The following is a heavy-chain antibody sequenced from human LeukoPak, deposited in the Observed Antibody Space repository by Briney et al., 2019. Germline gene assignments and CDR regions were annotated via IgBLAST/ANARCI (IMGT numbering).Heavy chain of an antibody. D-gene: IGHD3-22*01. Sequence: GGSLRLSCAASGFSVRTNYMSWVRQAPGKGLEWVSVIYSGGTIRYAASVKGRFTISRDNPRDTLHLQMNSLRVDDTAVYYCVRAVHHLFYSDSSGYYGDAFDVRGQGTVVTVSS. J-gene: IGHJ3*01. V-gene: IGHV3-53*01. CDR2: IYSGGTI. CDR1: GFSVRTNY. CDR3: VRAVHHLFYSDSSGYYGDAFDV.